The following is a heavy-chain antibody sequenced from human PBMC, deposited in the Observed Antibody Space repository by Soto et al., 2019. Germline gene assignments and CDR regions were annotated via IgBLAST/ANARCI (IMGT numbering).Heavy chain of an antibody. Sequence: QVQLVESGGGVVQPGRSLRLSCAASGFTFSSYGMHWVRQAPGKGLEWVAVISYDGSNKYYADSVKGRFTISRDNSKNTLYLQMHRVRAEDTAVYYCAKDRGWLAERYYYGMDVWGQGTTVTVSS. V-gene: IGHV3-30*18. D-gene: IGHD6-19*01. CDR1: GFTFSSYG. CDR3: AKDRGWLAERYYYGMDV. CDR2: ISYDGSNK. J-gene: IGHJ6*02.